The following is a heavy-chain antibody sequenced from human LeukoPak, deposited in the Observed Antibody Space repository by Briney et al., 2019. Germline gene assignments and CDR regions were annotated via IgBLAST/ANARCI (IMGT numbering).Heavy chain of an antibody. D-gene: IGHD1-14*01. CDR3: ARAGAPYNWFDP. Sequence: SETLSLTCTVSGGSINSYYWSWIRQPPGKGLEWIGYIYYSGSTYYNPSLKSRVTISVDTSKNQFSLKLSSVTAADTAVYYCARAGAPYNWFDPWGQGTLVTVSS. CDR2: IYYSGST. J-gene: IGHJ5*02. CDR1: GGSINSYY. V-gene: IGHV4-30-4*08.